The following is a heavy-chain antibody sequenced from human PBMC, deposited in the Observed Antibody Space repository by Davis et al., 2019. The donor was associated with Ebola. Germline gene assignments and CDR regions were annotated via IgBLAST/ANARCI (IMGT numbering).Heavy chain of an antibody. J-gene: IGHJ4*02. CDR1: GFTVTNNF. CDR2: ISSDGRDD. Sequence: GESLKISCAASGFTVTNNFMTWVRHAPGKGLEWVALISSDGRDDILADSVKGRFTISRDNSKNSLSLQMNSLRPEDTAVYFCVKTDCNSIGCRLLVFWGQGTLVTVSS. CDR3: VKTDCNSIGCRLLVF. D-gene: IGHD2/OR15-2a*01. V-gene: IGHV3-30*18.